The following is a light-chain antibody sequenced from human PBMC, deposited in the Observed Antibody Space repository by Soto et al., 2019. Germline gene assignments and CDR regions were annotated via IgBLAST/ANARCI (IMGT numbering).Light chain of an antibody. V-gene: IGLV1-40*01. CDR1: SSNIGAGYD. Sequence: QSALTQPPSVSGAPGQRVTISCTGSSSNIGAGYDVHWYQQLPGTAPKLLIYGNSNRPSGVPDRFSGSKSGTSASLAITGLQAEDEADYYCQSYDSSLSGYNYVFGTGTKVTV. CDR3: QSYDSSLSGYNYV. CDR2: GNS. J-gene: IGLJ1*01.